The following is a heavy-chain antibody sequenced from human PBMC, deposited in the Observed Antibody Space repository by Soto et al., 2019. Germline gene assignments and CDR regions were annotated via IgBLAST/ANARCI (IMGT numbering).Heavy chain of an antibody. CDR2: INTNTGNP. Sequence: ASVKVSCQASGYTFTSYATNWVRQAPGQGLEWMGLINTNTGNPTYAQGFTGRFVFSLDTSVSTAYLQICSLKAEDTAVYYCARDAPTLLRYFDWLSNPNYGMDVWGQGTTVTVSS. D-gene: IGHD3-9*01. CDR3: ARDAPTLLRYFDWLSNPNYGMDV. V-gene: IGHV7-4-1*01. CDR1: GYTFTSYA. J-gene: IGHJ6*02.